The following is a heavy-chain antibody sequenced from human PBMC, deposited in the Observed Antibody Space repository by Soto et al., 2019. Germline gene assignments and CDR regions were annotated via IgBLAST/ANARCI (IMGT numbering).Heavy chain of an antibody. CDR3: ARHIGNSWLDF. CDR1: GWSFSGYS. Sequence: SGTLSLTFAVYGWSFSGYSWTWMRQPPGTGLEWGGEINHSGSTNYNPSLKSRVTISVDTSKNQFSLKLTSVTAADTAVYYCARHIGNSWLDFWGQGTLVT. CDR2: INHSGST. J-gene: IGHJ5*01. V-gene: IGHV4-34*01. D-gene: IGHD1-26*01.